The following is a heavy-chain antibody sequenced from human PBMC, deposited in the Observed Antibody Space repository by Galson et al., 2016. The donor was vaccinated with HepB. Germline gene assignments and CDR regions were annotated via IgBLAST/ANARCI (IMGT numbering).Heavy chain of an antibody. CDR3: ARQDSYYYYAMDV. CDR1: GFTFDDYT. V-gene: IGHV3-43*01. Sequence: SLRLSCEASGFTFDDYTMHWVRQAPGKGLDWGSLISWDGGSTYYADSVKGRFTISRDNSKNSLYMQMNSLRTEDTAFYYCARQDSYYYYAMDVWGQRTLVIVSS. CDR2: ISWDGGST. J-gene: IGHJ6*02.